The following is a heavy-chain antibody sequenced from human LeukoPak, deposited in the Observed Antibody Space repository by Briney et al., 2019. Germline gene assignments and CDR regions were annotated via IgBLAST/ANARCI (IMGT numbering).Heavy chain of an antibody. V-gene: IGHV4-59*01. D-gene: IGHD3-16*02. J-gene: IGHJ4*02. Sequence: SETLYLTCNDPAGSISPYYWSWIHKPPRTELEWLGYIYYSGNTEYKPSLKSRVAMSVDTSKDQFSLRLSSVTAADTAVYYCARSTGSTIFIDYWGQGTLVTVPS. CDR1: AGSISPYY. CDR3: ARSTGSTIFIDY. CDR2: IYYSGNT.